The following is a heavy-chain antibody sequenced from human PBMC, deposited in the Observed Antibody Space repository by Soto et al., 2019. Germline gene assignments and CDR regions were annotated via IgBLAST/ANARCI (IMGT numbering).Heavy chain of an antibody. CDR3: ARDRVAVAVYDAFDI. J-gene: IGHJ3*02. D-gene: IGHD6-19*01. Sequence: GGSLRLSCAASGFTFSSYWMSWVRQAPGKGLEWVANIKQDGSEKYYVDSVKGRFTISRDNVKNSLYLQMNSLRAEDTAVYYCARDRVAVAVYDAFDIWGQGTMVTVSS. CDR1: GFTFSSYW. V-gene: IGHV3-7*03. CDR2: IKQDGSEK.